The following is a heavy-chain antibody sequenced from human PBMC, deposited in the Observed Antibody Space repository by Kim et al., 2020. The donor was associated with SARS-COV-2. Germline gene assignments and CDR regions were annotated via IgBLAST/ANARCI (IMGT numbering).Heavy chain of an antibody. J-gene: IGHJ4*02. D-gene: IGHD6-13*01. V-gene: IGHV3-23*01. CDR1: GFTFSNYG. CDR2: ISGSGDTT. CDR3: ANPRQPDY. Sequence: GGSLRLSWAASGFTFSNYGMSWVRQAPGKGLEWVSGISGSGDTTTYADSVKGRFTVSRDNSKNTLYLQMSSLRAEDTVIYYCANPRQPDYWGQGTLVTVS.